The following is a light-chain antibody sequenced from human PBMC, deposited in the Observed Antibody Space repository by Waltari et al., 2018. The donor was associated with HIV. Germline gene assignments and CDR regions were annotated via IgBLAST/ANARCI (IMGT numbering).Light chain of an antibody. Sequence: VMTQFPATLSVSPGERVALSCRASQTVSTKLAWYKQKPGQAPRLLIYGASTRAPGLPARFSGSGSGREFTLTITNVQSEDSAVYFCQQYNNWPPNTFGQGTKLEIK. J-gene: IGKJ2*01. CDR2: GAS. CDR3: QQYNNWPPNT. CDR1: QTVSTK. V-gene: IGKV3-15*01.